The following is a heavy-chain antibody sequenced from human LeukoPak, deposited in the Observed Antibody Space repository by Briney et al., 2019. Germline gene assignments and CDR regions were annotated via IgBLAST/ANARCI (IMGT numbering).Heavy chain of an antibody. CDR3: AKDPPSDDSSIAARPSGIFDY. V-gene: IGHV3-30*02. CDR2: IRYDGSNK. J-gene: IGHJ4*02. D-gene: IGHD6-6*01. CDR1: GFTFSSYG. Sequence: PGGSLRLSCAASGFTFSSYGMHWVRQAPGKGLEWVAFIRYDGSNKYYADSVKGRFTISRDNSKNTLYLQMNSLRAEDTAVYYCAKDPPSDDSSIAARPSGIFDYWGQGTLVTVSS.